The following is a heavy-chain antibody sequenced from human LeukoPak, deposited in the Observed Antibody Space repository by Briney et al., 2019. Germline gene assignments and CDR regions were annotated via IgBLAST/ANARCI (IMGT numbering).Heavy chain of an antibody. V-gene: IGHV1-18*01. D-gene: IGHD3-10*01. CDR3: ARDGEFVSYYYYYGMDV. Sequence: ASVKVSCTASGYTFTSYGICWVRLAPGQGLEWMGWISAYNGNTNYAQKLQGRVTMTTDTSTSTAYMELRSLRSDDTAVYYCARDGEFVSYYYYYGMDVWGQGTTVTVSS. CDR2: ISAYNGNT. CDR1: GYTFTSYG. J-gene: IGHJ6*02.